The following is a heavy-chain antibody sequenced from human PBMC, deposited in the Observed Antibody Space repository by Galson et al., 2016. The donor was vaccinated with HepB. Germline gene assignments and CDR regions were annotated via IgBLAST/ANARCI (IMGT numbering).Heavy chain of an antibody. J-gene: IGHJ4*02. Sequence: SLRLSCAASGFTFSRYSMNWVRQAPGKGLEWVSSISGGGDYIYYADSVKGRFSISRDNAKNSLYLQMSSLRAEDTAVYYCAREGYPFDYWGQGTLVTVSS. CDR2: ISGGGDYI. CDR1: GFTFSRYS. D-gene: IGHD2-2*01. V-gene: IGHV3-21*01. CDR3: AREGYPFDY.